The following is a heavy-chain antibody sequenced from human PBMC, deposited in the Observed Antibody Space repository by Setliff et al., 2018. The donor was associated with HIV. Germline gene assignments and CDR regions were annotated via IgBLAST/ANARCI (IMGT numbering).Heavy chain of an antibody. CDR2: INPNSGDT. CDR1: GYTFTGYY. CDR3: AREGRMTKRSDY. J-gene: IGHJ4*02. D-gene: IGHD3-10*01. V-gene: IGHV1-2*04. Sequence: ASVKVSCKASGYTFTGYYMHWVRQAPGQGLEWMGWINPNSGDTNYAQKFQGWVTMTRDTSISTAYMELSRLRSDDTAVYYCAREGRMTKRSDYWGQGTLVTVSS.